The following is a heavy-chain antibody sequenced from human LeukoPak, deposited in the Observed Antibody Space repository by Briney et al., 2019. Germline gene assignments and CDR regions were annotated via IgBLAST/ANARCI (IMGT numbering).Heavy chain of an antibody. CDR2: IYHSGST. CDR3: ARGFRNPYYDFWSGYRPDAFDI. J-gene: IGHJ3*02. V-gene: IGHV4-30-2*01. CDR1: GGSISSGGYS. D-gene: IGHD3-3*01. Sequence: SETLSLTCAVSGGSISSGGYSWSWIRQPPGKGLEWIGYIYHSGSTYYSPSLKSRVTISVDRSKNQFSLKLSSVTAADTAVYYCARGFRNPYYDFWSGYRPDAFDIWGQGTMVTVSS.